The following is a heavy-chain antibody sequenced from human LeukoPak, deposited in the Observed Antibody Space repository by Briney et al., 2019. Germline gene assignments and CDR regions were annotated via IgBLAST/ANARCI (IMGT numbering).Heavy chain of an antibody. D-gene: IGHD3-10*01. J-gene: IGHJ5*02. V-gene: IGHV4-39*01. Sequence: PSETLSLTCTVSGGSISGSSYYWGWIRRPPGKGLEWIGSIYYSGSTYYNPSLKSRVTISVDTSKNQFSLKLSSVTAADTAVYYCARRATMVRGVIIMFYWFDPWGQGTLVTVSS. CDR3: ARRATMVRGVIIMFYWFDP. CDR1: GGSISGSSYY. CDR2: IYYSGST.